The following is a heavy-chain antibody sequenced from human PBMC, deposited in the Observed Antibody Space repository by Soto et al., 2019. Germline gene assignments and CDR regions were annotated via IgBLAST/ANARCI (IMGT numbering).Heavy chain of an antibody. CDR1: GFTFSSYA. CDR2: ISGSGGST. V-gene: IGHV3-23*01. J-gene: IGHJ6*02. D-gene: IGHD2-2*01. CDR3: AKEDLSSTRLQYYYYYGMDV. Sequence: PGGSLRLSCAASGFTFSSYAMSWVRQAPGKGLEWVSAISGSGGSTYYADSVKGRFTISRDNSKNTLYLQMNSLRAEDTAVYYCAKEDLSSTRLQYYYYYGMDVWGQGTTVTVCS.